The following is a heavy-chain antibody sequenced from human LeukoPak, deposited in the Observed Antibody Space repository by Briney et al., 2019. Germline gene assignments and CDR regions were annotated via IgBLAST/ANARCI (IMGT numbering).Heavy chain of an antibody. V-gene: IGHV3-7*03. CDR2: IKQDGTEQ. CDR1: GFTFSTYW. CDR3: AKRSRDVVLGYMDV. D-gene: IGHD2-15*01. Sequence: GGSLRLSCAASGFTFSTYWMSWIRQAPGKGLEWVANIKQDGTEQYYVDSVKGRFTISRDNSKNTLYLQMNSLRAEDTAVYYCAKRSRDVVLGYMDVWGKGTTVTVSS. J-gene: IGHJ6*03.